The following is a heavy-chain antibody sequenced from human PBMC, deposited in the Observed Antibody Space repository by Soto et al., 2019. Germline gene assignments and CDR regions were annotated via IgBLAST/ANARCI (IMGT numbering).Heavy chain of an antibody. J-gene: IGHJ3*02. CDR1: GYPVTAYY. CDR3: ARGGGVGVAGSAAFDM. V-gene: IGHV1-2*02. CDR2: INPATGAA. D-gene: IGHD3-3*01. Sequence: QFHLVQSGAVVKKPGASVTVSCSASGYPVTAYYMHWVRQAPGRGLEWMGGINPATGAAKYTQTFQGRVTMTRDTSTSTVFMELRGLTSEDTAGFYCARGGGVGVAGSAAFDMWGQGTLVTVSS.